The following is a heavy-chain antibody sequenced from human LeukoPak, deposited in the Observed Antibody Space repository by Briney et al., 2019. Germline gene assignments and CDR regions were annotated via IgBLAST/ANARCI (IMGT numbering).Heavy chain of an antibody. J-gene: IGHJ4*02. CDR3: TTDPPSPITMVRGVDY. CDR2: IKSKTDGGTT. CDR1: GFTFSNAW. V-gene: IGHV3-15*01. D-gene: IGHD3-10*01. Sequence: KSGGSLRLSCAASGFTFSNAWMSWVRQAPGKGLEWVGRIKSKTDGGTTDYAAPVKGRFTISRDDSKNTLYLQMNSLKTEDTAVYYCTTDPPSPITMVRGVDYWGQGTLVTVSS.